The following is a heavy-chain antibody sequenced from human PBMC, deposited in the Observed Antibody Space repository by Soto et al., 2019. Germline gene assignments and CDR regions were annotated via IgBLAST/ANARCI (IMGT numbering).Heavy chain of an antibody. CDR3: AREMATSWFDP. Sequence: QVQLVQSGAEVKKPGASVKVSCKASGYTFTSYYMHWVRQAPGQGLEWMGIINPSGGSTSYAQKFQGXVTQTXXTSTSTVYMELSSLRSEDTAVYYCAREMATSWFDPWGQGTLVTVSS. CDR1: GYTFTSYY. CDR2: INPSGGST. V-gene: IGHV1-46*01. D-gene: IGHD5-12*01. J-gene: IGHJ5*02.